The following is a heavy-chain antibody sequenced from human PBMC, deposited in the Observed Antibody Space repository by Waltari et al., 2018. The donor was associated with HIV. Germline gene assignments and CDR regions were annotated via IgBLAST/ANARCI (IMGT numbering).Heavy chain of an antibody. CDR1: GFSVSRYW. V-gene: IGHV3-74*01. J-gene: IGHJ4*02. CDR2: INPDGNTI. D-gene: IGHD3-10*02. Sequence: GGGLVQPGGSRRLSCAASGFSVSRYWMHWVRQIPGQGLVWVSRINPDGNTINYADSVRGRFTISRDYAKNTLYLQMNSLRDEDTAMYYCVKDMFGEYDYWGQGTLVTVSS. CDR3: VKDMFGEYDY.